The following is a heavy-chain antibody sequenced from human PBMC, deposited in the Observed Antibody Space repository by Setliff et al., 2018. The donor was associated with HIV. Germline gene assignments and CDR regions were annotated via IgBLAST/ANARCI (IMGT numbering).Heavy chain of an antibody. J-gene: IGHJ5*02. CDR2: INHHKHT. CDR1: GGSFGGYY. CDR3: ARGRMATVLIRNWIDP. V-gene: IGHV4-34*01. Sequence: SETLFLTCAVYGGSFGGYYWSWIRQPPGKGLEWIGEINHHKHTNYNPSLKSRVTMSVDTSKNQFSLKLSSVTAADTAMYYCARGRMATVLIRNWIDPWGQGSLVTVSS. D-gene: IGHD4-4*01.